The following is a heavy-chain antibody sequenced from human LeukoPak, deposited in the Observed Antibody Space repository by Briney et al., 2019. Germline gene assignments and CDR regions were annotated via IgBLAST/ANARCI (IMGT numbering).Heavy chain of an antibody. CDR2: INPNSGGT. Sequence: ASVKVSCKASGYTFTGYDMHWVRQAPGQGLEWMGWINPNSGGTNYAQKFQGRVTMTRDTSIRTAYMQFYSLRSEDTAVYYCARDGSVESGHYYFDFWGQGTLVTVSS. CDR3: ARDGSVESGHYYFDF. V-gene: IGHV1-2*02. D-gene: IGHD3-10*01. CDR1: GYTFTGYD. J-gene: IGHJ4*02.